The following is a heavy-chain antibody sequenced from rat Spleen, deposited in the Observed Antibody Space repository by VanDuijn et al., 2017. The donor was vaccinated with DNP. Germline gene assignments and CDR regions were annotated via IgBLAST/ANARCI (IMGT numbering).Heavy chain of an antibody. V-gene: IGHV5-31*01. J-gene: IGHJ3*01. Sequence: EVQLVESGGDLVQPGRSLKLSCVASGFTFSNYWMTWIRQVPGKGLEWVASITSSVGSTYYPDSVKGRFTISRDNAKNTLYLQMNSLRSEETATYYCATLTTEGIVRIPWFAYWGQGTLVTVSS. CDR3: ATLTTEGIVRIPWFAY. CDR1: GFTFSNYW. D-gene: IGHD1-11*01. CDR2: ITSSVGST.